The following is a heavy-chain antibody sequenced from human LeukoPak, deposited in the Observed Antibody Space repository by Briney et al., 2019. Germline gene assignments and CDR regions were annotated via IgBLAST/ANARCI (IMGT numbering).Heavy chain of an antibody. CDR3: ARRGNWGLFEY. D-gene: IGHD3-16*01. CDR2: FHHSGST. J-gene: IGHJ4*02. Sequence: PSETLSLTCTVTGDSVSGVYYWGWIRHPPGKELDWIGNFHHSGSTDYNPSLKGRITISVDTSKNQFSLQLSSVAGTDTAVYYCARRGNWGLFEYLGQGTLVTVSS. V-gene: IGHV4-38-2*02. CDR1: GDSVSGVYY.